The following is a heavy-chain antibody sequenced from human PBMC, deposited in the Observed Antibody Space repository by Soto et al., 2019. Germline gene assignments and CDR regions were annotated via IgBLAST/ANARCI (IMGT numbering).Heavy chain of an antibody. D-gene: IGHD6-13*01. CDR1: GYTFTSYY. Sequence: ASVKVSCKASGYTFTSYYMHWVRQAPGQGLEWMGIINPSGGSTSYAQKFQGRVTMTRDTSTSTVYMELSSLRSEDTAVYYCAGATIRAAGPFAPGGQETLVTVSS. CDR3: AGATIRAAGPFAP. J-gene: IGHJ5*02. CDR2: INPSGGST. V-gene: IGHV1-46*01.